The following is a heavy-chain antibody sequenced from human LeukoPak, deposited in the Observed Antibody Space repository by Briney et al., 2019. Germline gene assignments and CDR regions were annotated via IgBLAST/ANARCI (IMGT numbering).Heavy chain of an antibody. D-gene: IGHD5-12*01. CDR3: ASLRYSGYDVDY. CDR2: ISSTTNYI. J-gene: IGHJ4*02. V-gene: IGHV3-21*01. CDR1: GFTFSSYA. Sequence: GGSLRLSCAASGFTFSSYAMSWVRQAPGKGLEWVSSISSTTNYIYYADSVRGRFTISRDNAKNSLYLQMNSLRAEDMAVYYCASLRYSGYDVDYWGQGTLVTVSS.